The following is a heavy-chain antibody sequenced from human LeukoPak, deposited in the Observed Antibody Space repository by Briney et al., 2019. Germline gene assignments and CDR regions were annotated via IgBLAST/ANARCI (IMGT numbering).Heavy chain of an antibody. D-gene: IGHD5/OR15-5a*01. J-gene: IGHJ4*02. CDR2: ISYDGSTK. CDR3: AREMSDRED. CDR1: GFTFNIYG. Sequence: PGGSLRLSCAASGFTFNIYGMHWVRQAPGKGLEWVAVISYDGSTKYYADSVKGRFTISRGNSKNTLYLQMNSLRPEDTAVYYCAREMSDREDWGQGTLATVSS. V-gene: IGHV3-30*03.